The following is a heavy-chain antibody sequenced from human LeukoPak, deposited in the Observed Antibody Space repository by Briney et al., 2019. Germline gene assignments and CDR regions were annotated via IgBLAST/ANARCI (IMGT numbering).Heavy chain of an antibody. J-gene: IGHJ6*03. D-gene: IGHD4-11*01. Sequence: SEALSLTCTVSGGSISSYYWSWIRQPPGKGLEWIGYIYYSGSTNYNPSLKSRVTISVDTSKNQFSLKLSSVTAADTAVYYCARAYSNYGYYYYMDVWGKGTTVTVSS. V-gene: IGHV4-59*01. CDR2: IYYSGST. CDR3: ARAYSNYGYYYYMDV. CDR1: GGSISSYY.